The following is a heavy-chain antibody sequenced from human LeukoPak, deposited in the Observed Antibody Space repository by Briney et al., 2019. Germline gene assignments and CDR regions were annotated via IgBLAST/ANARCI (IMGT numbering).Heavy chain of an antibody. J-gene: IGHJ5*01. D-gene: IGHD3-10*01. V-gene: IGHV3-21*01. Sequence: PGGSLRLSCAASGFTFSSYSMNWVRQAPGKGLEWVSFISSSSTYIYYADSVKGRFTISRDDAKNSLYLQMSSLRADDTAVYYCARDRVVPGRFGEVASWGQGTLVTVSS. CDR2: ISSSSTYI. CDR3: ARDRVVPGRFGEVAS. CDR1: GFTFSSYS.